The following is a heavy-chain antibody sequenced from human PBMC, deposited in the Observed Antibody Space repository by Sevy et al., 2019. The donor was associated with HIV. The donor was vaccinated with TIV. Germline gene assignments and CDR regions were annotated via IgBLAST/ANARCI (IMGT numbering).Heavy chain of an antibody. CDR1: GYSFTSYW. Sequence: GESLKISCKGSGYSFTSYWIGWVRQMPGKGLEWMGIIYPGDSDTRYSPSFQGQVTISADKSISTAYLQWSSLKASDTHMYYCARRKYCSSPSCYGNPYRMDVGGQGTTVTVSS. V-gene: IGHV5-51*01. CDR3: ARRKYCSSPSCYGNPYRMDV. J-gene: IGHJ6*02. CDR2: IYPGDSDT. D-gene: IGHD2-2*01.